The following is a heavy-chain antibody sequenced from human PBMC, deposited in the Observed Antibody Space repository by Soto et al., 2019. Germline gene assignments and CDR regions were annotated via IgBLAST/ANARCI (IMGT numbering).Heavy chain of an antibody. CDR2: INPAGGST. Sequence: QVQLVQSGPELKRPGASVKLSCKASGYSFTDHYIHWVRQAPGQGLEWMGIINPAGGSTNYARKFQDRLTITRDSSTTTVYMELSSLRSDDTAVIYCARDQHGHFDFDFSGQGTLVTVSS. CDR1: GYSFTDHY. CDR3: ARDQHGHFDFDF. D-gene: IGHD2-8*01. V-gene: IGHV1-46*01. J-gene: IGHJ4*02.